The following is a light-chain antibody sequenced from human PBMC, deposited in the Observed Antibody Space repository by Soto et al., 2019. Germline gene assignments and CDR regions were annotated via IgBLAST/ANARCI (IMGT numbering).Light chain of an antibody. CDR2: GAS. CDR3: QQYNSWPPT. V-gene: IGKV3-15*01. CDR1: QSVNIK. J-gene: IGKJ4*01. Sequence: EIVITQSPASLSVSPVERATLSCRASQSVNIKLAWYQQKPGQAPRLVIYGASTRATGIPARFSGSGSGTELTPAISSLQSEDFAVYYCQQYNSWPPTFGGGTKVDIK.